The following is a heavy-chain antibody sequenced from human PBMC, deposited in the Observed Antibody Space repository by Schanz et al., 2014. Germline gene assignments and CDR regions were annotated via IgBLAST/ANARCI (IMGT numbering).Heavy chain of an antibody. Sequence: QGQLVQSGPELKRPGASVKVSCTASGYTLKNYGISWVRQAPGLGLEWMGWISDYNGKTNYAQKFQDRVIMSTDRSSSTAYLELRSLTSDDSAIYYCARHRFGVFYYGLDVWGQGTTILVSS. CDR2: ISDYNGKT. V-gene: IGHV1-18*01. CDR3: ARHRFGVFYYGLDV. CDR1: GYTLKNYG. D-gene: IGHD3-10*01. J-gene: IGHJ6*02.